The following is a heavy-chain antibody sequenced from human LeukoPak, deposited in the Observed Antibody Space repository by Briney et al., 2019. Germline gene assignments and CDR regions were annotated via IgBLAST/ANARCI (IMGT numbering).Heavy chain of an antibody. CDR1: GGSIRSYY. D-gene: IGHD1-1*01. V-gene: IGHV4-59*01. CDR3: ARARPGNDGGNFDY. Sequence: SETLSLTCTVSGGSIRSYYWSWSRQPPGKGLEWIGFIYYSGDTYYNPSLKSRVTISVDASKNQFSLKLSSVTAADTAVYYCARARPGNDGGNFDYWGQGTLVTVSS. J-gene: IGHJ4*02. CDR2: IYYSGDT.